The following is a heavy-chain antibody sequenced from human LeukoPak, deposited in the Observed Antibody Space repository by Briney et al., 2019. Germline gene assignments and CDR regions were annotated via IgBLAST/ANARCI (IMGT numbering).Heavy chain of an antibody. CDR3: AKDLYRTNYGDPREDWFDP. CDR2: ISGSGGST. Sequence: GGSLRLSCAASGFTFSSYAMSWVRQAPGKGLEWVSSISGSGGSTYYADSVKGRFTISRDNSKNTLYLQMNSLRAEDTAVYYCAKDLYRTNYGDPREDWFDPWGQGTLVTVSS. D-gene: IGHD4-17*01. J-gene: IGHJ5*02. V-gene: IGHV3-23*01. CDR1: GFTFSSYA.